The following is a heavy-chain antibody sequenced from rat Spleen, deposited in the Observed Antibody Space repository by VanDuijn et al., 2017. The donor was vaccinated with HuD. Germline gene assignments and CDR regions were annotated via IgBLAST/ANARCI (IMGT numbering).Heavy chain of an antibody. CDR3: TTDTFYDGTYYPGGFDY. CDR2: ISTGGDNT. CDR1: GFTFSHYG. D-gene: IGHD1-12*02. Sequence: EVQLVESGGDLVQPGRSLKLTCAASGFTFSHYGMAWVRQAPTKGLEWVAYISTGGDNTYYRDSVKGRFTISRDNAKSTLYLQLDSLRSEDTATYYCTTDTFYDGTYYPGGFDYWGQGVMVTVSS. V-gene: IGHV5-27*01. J-gene: IGHJ2*01.